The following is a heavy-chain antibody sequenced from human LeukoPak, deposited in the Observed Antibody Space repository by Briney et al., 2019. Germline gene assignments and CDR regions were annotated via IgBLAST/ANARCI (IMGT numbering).Heavy chain of an antibody. V-gene: IGHV3-11*01. D-gene: IGHD5-12*01. J-gene: IGHJ6*03. CDR2: ISSSGSTI. CDR3: ARMPGGGYDSYYYYYMDV. Sequence: GGSLRLSCAASGFTFSDYYMSWIRQAPGKGLEWVSYISSSGSTIYYADSVKGRFTISRDNAKNSLYLQMNSLRAEDTAVYYCARMPGGGYDSYYYYYMDVWGKGTTVTISS. CDR1: GFTFSDYY.